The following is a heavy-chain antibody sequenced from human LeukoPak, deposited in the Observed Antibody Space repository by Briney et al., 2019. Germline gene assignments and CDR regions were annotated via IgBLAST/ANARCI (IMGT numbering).Heavy chain of an antibody. V-gene: IGHV3-11*04. J-gene: IGHJ4*02. CDR2: ISSSGSTI. CDR1: GFTFSDYY. D-gene: IGHD3-10*01. Sequence: GGSLRLSCAASGFTFSDYYMSWIRQAPGKGLEWVSYISSSGSTIYYADSVKGRFTISRDNAKNSLYLQMNSLRAEDTAVYYCAREVLWFGELPYFDYWGQGTLVTVSS. CDR3: AREVLWFGELPYFDY.